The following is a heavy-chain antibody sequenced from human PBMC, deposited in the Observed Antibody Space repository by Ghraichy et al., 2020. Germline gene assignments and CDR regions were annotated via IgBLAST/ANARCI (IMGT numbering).Heavy chain of an antibody. J-gene: IGHJ6*03. CDR2: INHSGST. V-gene: IGHV4-34*01. D-gene: IGHD2-2*01. CDR1: GGSFSGYY. CDR3: ARGLRRPPLGYCSSTSCYRSYYYMDV. Sequence: SETLSLTCAVYGGSFSGYYWSWIRQPPGKGLEWIGEINHSGSTNYNPSLKSRVTISVDTSKNQFSLKLSSVTAADTAVYYCARGLRRPPLGYCSSTSCYRSYYYMDVWGKGTTVTVSS.